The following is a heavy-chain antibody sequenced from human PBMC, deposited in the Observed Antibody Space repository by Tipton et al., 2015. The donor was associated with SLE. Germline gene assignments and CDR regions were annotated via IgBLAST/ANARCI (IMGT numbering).Heavy chain of an antibody. J-gene: IGHJ3*02. Sequence: TLSLTCNVSGGSINSSTSFWAWIRQPPGKGLEWIASISSSGSTDHNPSLRSRVSISLDTSKNQFSLKLSSVTAADTAVYYCARVGQRRFSGRDPYGTFDIWGQGTMVTVSS. D-gene: IGHD3-10*01. CDR3: ARVGQRRFSGRDPYGTFDI. CDR2: ISSSGST. CDR1: GGSINSSTSF. V-gene: IGHV4-39*07.